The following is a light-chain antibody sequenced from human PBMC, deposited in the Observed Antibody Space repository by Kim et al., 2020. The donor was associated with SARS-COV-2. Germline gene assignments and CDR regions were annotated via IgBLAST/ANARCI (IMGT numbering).Light chain of an antibody. J-gene: IGLJ2*01. CDR3: QAWASSRV. CDR1: KLGDKY. Sequence: SYELTQPPSVSVSPGQTASITCSGGKLGDKYACWYQQKPGQSPLLVIYQDSKRPSGIPERFSGSNSGNTATRTISGTQAMDEADYYCQAWASSRVFGGGT. CDR2: QDS. V-gene: IGLV3-1*01.